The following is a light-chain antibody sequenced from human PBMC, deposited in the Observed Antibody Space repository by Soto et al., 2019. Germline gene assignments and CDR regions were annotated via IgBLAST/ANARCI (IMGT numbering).Light chain of an antibody. V-gene: IGLV2-11*01. CDR1: SSDVGAYNY. Sequence: QSVLTQPRSVSGSPGQSVTISCTGTSSDVGAYNYVSWYQQHPAKAPNLMIYDVSKRPSGVPDRFSGSKSGNTASLTISGLQAEEEGDYYCCSYTNSAYVFGTGTKVTVL. CDR2: DVS. CDR3: CSYTNSAYV. J-gene: IGLJ1*01.